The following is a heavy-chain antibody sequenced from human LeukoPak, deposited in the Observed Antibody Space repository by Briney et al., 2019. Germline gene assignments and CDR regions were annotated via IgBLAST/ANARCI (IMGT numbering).Heavy chain of an antibody. Sequence: PSETLSLTRTVSGGSISRYYWSWIRQPAGKGLQWIGRIHTSGSTDYNPSLGSRVTMSVDTSKNQFSLKLSSVIAADTVVYYCEKEGSMTARPFVSIDYWGQGTLVTVSS. CDR2: IHTSGST. J-gene: IGHJ4*02. CDR3: EKEGSMTARPFVSIDY. CDR1: GGSISRYY. V-gene: IGHV4-4*07. D-gene: IGHD6-6*01.